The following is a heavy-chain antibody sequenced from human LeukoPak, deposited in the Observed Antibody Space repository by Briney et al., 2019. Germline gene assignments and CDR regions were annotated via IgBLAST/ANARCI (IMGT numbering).Heavy chain of an antibody. V-gene: IGHV3-53*01. CDR2: IYSGAST. CDR1: GFTVSSNC. D-gene: IGHD6-13*01. J-gene: IGHJ6*02. CDR3: ARLAAHYGLDV. Sequence: GGSLRLSCAASGFTVSSNCMSWVRQAAGKGLEWVSVIYSGASTYYADSVKGRFTISRDNSKNTLYLQMNSLRAEDTAVYYCARLAAHYGLDVWGQGTTVTVSS.